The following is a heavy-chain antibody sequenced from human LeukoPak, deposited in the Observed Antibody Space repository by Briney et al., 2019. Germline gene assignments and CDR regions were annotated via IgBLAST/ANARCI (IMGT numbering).Heavy chain of an antibody. V-gene: IGHV3-23*01. Sequence: PGGSLRLSCAASGFTFSSYAMSWVRQAPGKGLEWGSAISGSGGDTYYADSVKGRFSISRDNSKNTLNLQMNSLRAEDTAVYYCAKSRADFWSSSDVWGKGTTVTVSS. CDR3: AKSRADFWSSSDV. D-gene: IGHD3-3*01. J-gene: IGHJ6*04. CDR2: ISGSGGDT. CDR1: GFTFSSYA.